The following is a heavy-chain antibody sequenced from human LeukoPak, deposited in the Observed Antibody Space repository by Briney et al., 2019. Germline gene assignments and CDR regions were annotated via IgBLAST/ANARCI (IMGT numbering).Heavy chain of an antibody. CDR3: ARDGTAAGLYFDL. V-gene: IGHV3-7*01. J-gene: IGHJ4*01. Sequence: GGSLRLSCAVSGFTFTDYWMNWVRQAPGKELEWVASIRHDGSEKTYVDSVKGRFTISRDNTKNSLSLQLNSLRVEDTAVYYCARDGTAAGLYFDLWGQGTLVTVSS. CDR1: GFTFTDYW. D-gene: IGHD6-13*01. CDR2: IRHDGSEK.